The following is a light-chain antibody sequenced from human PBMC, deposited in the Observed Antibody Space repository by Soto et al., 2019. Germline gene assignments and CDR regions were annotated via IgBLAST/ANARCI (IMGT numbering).Light chain of an antibody. V-gene: IGKV1-27*01. CDR2: GAS. Sequence: DIQMTQSPSSLSASVGDRVTITCRASQGISNNLAWYQQRPGKVPKLLVYGASTLHSGVPSRFSGSGSGTDFTLTISSLQPEDVGTYYCQRCKSAPPEFTFGQGTTLEIK. J-gene: IGKJ2*01. CDR3: QRCKSAPPEFT. CDR1: QGISNN.